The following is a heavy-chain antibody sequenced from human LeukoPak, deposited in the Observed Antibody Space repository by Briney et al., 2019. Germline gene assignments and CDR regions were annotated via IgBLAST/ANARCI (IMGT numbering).Heavy chain of an antibody. Sequence: GGSLRLSCAASGFTFSIYDMSWVRQAPGKGLEWVSAISGRDGGTYYADSVKGRFTISRDNSKSTLYLQMNSLRAEDTAVYYCAVKGGTPGRFDYWGQGTLVTVSS. D-gene: IGHD1-26*01. CDR1: GFTFSIYD. CDR2: ISGRDGGT. V-gene: IGHV3-23*01. J-gene: IGHJ4*02. CDR3: AVKGGTPGRFDY.